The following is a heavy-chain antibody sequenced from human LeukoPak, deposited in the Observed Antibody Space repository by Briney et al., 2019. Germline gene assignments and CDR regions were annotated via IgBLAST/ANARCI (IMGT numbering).Heavy chain of an antibody. CDR2: IHTSWST. Sequence: KPSGTLSLTCPVSGGSISSYYWSWIRPPAGKGLEWIGPIHTSWSTNYNPSLKSRVTMSVDTSKNQFSLKLSSVTAADTAVYYCARDQQYSSSSRFDYWGQGTLVTVSS. J-gene: IGHJ4*02. V-gene: IGHV4-4*07. D-gene: IGHD6-6*01. CDR3: ARDQQYSSSSRFDY. CDR1: GGSISSYY.